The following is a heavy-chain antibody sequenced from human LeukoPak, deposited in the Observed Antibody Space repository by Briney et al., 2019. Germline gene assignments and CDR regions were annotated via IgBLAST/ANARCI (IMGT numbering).Heavy chain of an antibody. J-gene: IGHJ4*02. V-gene: IGHV4-59*01. Sequence: KPLETLSLTCTVFGGSLSGYYWGWIRQPPGKGLGGIGYIYYNGNTNYNPSLKSRVTISIDTSKNEFSLNLSSVTAADTAVYYCAKSGVWYGEYYFDYWGQGTLVTVSS. CDR3: AKSGVWYGEYYFDY. CDR2: IYYNGNT. D-gene: IGHD3-10*01. CDR1: GGSLSGYY.